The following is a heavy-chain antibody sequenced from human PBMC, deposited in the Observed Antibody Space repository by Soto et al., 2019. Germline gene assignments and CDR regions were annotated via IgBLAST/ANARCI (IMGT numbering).Heavy chain of an antibody. CDR2: ISGSGGST. J-gene: IGHJ4*02. Sequence: VGSLRLSCAASGFTFSSYAMSWVRQAPGKGLEWVSAISGSGGSTYYADSVKGRFTISRDNSKNTLYLQMNSLRAEDTAVYYCAKVLPGGAYVGLDYFDYCGQRTLLTVSS. D-gene: IGHD1-26*01. CDR1: GFTFSSYA. V-gene: IGHV3-23*01. CDR3: AKVLPGGAYVGLDYFDY.